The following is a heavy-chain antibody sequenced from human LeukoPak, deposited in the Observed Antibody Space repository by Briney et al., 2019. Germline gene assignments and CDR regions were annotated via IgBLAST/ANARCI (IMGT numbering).Heavy chain of an antibody. CDR1: GFTFSSYW. Sequence: GGSLRLSCVASGFTFSSYWMSWVCQAPGKGLEWVANIKQDESEKYYVDSAKGRFTISRDNAKNSLYLQMNSLRAEDTAVYYCARDFEISSGWGQGTLVTVSS. D-gene: IGHD6-19*01. V-gene: IGHV3-7*01. CDR3: ARDFEISSG. J-gene: IGHJ4*02. CDR2: IKQDESEK.